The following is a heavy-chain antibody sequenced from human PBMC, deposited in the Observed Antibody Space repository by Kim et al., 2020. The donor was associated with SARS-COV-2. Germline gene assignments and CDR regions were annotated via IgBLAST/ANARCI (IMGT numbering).Heavy chain of an antibody. J-gene: IGHJ4*02. CDR3: AADSIAAAGTWVFDY. CDR1: GFTFTSSA. D-gene: IGHD6-13*01. Sequence: SVKVSCKASGFTFTSSAMQWVRQARGQRLEWIGWFVVGSGNTNYAQKFQERVTITRDMSTSTAYMELSSLRSEDTAVYYCAADSIAAAGTWVFDYWGQGTLVTVSS. CDR2: FVVGSGNT. V-gene: IGHV1-58*02.